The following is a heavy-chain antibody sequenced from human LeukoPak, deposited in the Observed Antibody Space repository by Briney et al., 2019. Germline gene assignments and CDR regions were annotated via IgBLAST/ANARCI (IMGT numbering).Heavy chain of an antibody. V-gene: IGHV4-59*12. CDR3: ARGGDYGDYVDY. CDR2: IYYSGST. D-gene: IGHD4-17*01. CDR1: GGSSSGYS. J-gene: IGHJ4*02. Sequence: SETLSLTCTVSGGSSSGYSWSWIRQPPGKGLEWIGYIYYSGSTYYNPSLKSRVTISVDTSKNQFSLKLSSVTAADTAVYYCARGGDYGDYVDYWGQGTLVTVSS.